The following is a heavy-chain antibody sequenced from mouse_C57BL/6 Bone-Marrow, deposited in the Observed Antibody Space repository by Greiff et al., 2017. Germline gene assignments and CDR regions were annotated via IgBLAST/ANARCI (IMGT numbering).Heavy chain of an antibody. CDR2: IDPENGDT. Sequence: EVMLVESGAELVRPGASVKLSCTASGFNIKDDYMHWVKQRPEQGLEWIGWIDPENGDTEYASKFQGKATIPADTSSNTAYLQLSSLTSEDTAVYYCTTEGWYFDVWGTGTTVTVSS. V-gene: IGHV14-4*01. J-gene: IGHJ1*03. CDR3: TTEGWYFDV. CDR1: GFNIKDDY.